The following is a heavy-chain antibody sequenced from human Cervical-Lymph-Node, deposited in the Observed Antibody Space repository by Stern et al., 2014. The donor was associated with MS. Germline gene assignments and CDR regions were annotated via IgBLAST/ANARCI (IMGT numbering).Heavy chain of an antibody. J-gene: IGHJ6*02. V-gene: IGHV1-69*01. Sequence: VQLVESGAEVKKPGSSVKVSCKASGGTFSSYGISWGRQAPGQGLEWKGGIIPIFGTPNYAQKFQGRVTITADESTSTAYMELSSLRSEDTAVYSCAGLNSAYYYGMDVWGQGTTVTVSS. D-gene: IGHD1-1*01. CDR3: AGLNSAYYYGMDV. CDR2: IIPIFGTP. CDR1: GGTFSSYG.